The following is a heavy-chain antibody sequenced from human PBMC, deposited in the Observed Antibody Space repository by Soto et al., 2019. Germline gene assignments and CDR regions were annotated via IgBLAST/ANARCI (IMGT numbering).Heavy chain of an antibody. CDR2: IIPIFGTA. J-gene: IGHJ6*02. D-gene: IGHD6-13*01. CDR1: GGTFSSYA. Sequence: ASVKVSCKASGGTFSSYAISWVRQAPGQGLEWMGGIIPIFGTANYAQKFQGRVTITADESTSTAYMELSSLRSEDTAVYYCARDTAAGTNYYYYGLDVWGQGTKVTVSS. V-gene: IGHV1-69*13. CDR3: ARDTAAGTNYYYYGLDV.